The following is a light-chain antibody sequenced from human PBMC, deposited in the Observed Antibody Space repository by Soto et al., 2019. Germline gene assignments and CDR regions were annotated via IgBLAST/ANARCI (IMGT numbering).Light chain of an antibody. V-gene: IGKV1-39*01. CDR1: QTIATY. J-gene: IGKJ2*01. CDR3: QQNFDDPPYT. Sequence: DIQMTQSPSSLSASVGDRVIITCRTSQTIATYLNWYQQKPGKAPHLLIYGASTLQSGVPSRFNGSGTVTQFTLIISDLQPEDFATYYCQQNFDDPPYTFGHGTKVEI. CDR2: GAS.